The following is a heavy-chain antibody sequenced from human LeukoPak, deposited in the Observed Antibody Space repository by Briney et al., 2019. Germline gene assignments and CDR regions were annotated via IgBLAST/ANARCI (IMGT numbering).Heavy chain of an antibody. J-gene: IGHJ4*02. CDR1: GFTFSSYG. CDR2: IRYDGSNK. Sequence: LPGGSLRLSCAASGFTFSSYGMHWVRQAPGKGLEWVAFIRYDGSNKYYADSVKGRFTISRDNSKNTLYLQMNSLIAEDTAVYYCAISRGRWEILDYWGQGTLVTVSS. CDR3: AISRGRWEILDY. D-gene: IGHD3-10*01. V-gene: IGHV3-30*02.